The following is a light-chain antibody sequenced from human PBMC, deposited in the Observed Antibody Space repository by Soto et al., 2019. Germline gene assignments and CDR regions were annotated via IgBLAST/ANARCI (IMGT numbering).Light chain of an antibody. CDR2: GAS. CDR3: QHYGNSPT. J-gene: IGKJ1*01. V-gene: IGKV3-20*01. CDR1: QSVSSGY. Sequence: EIVLTQSPGTLSLSPGDGATLSCRASQSVSSGYLAWYQQKPGQAPRLLIYGASIRATGIPDRFSGSGSGTDFTLSISRLEPEDFAVYWCQHYGNSPTFGQGTKVQSK.